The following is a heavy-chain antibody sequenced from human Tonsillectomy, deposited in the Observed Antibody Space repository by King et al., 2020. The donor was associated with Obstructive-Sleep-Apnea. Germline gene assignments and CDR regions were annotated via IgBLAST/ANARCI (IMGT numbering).Heavy chain of an antibody. V-gene: IGHV3-7*01. Sequence: EVQLVESGGGLVQPGGSLRLSCAASGFTFSSYWMSWVRQAPGKGLEWVANIKQDGSEKYYVDSVKGRFTISRDNAKNSLYLQMNSLRAEDTAVYYCAREGWGEYYGSGSYYSNYYYGMDVWGQGTTVTVSS. CDR1: GFTFSSYW. CDR2: IKQDGSEK. J-gene: IGHJ6*02. D-gene: IGHD3-10*01. CDR3: AREGWGEYYGSGSYYSNYYYGMDV.